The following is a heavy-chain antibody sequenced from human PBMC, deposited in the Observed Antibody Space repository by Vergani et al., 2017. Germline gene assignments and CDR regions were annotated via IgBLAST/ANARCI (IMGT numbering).Heavy chain of an antibody. D-gene: IGHD3-22*01. Sequence: QVQLQESGPGLVKPSQTLSLTCTVSGGSISSGDYYWSWIRQPPGKGLEWIGYIYYSGSTYYNPSLKRRVTISVDTSKNQFSLKLSSVTAADTAVYYCARNPLRYYDSSGYYEGPVDYWGQGTLVTVSS. V-gene: IGHV4-30-4*08. CDR2: IYYSGST. J-gene: IGHJ4*02. CDR3: ARNPLRYYDSSGYYEGPVDY. CDR1: GGSISSGDYY.